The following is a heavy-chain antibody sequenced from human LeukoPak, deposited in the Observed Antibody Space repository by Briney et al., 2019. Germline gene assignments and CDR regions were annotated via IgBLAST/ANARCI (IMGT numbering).Heavy chain of an antibody. CDR3: VSPRGFSYGYFDY. V-gene: IGHV4-39*01. CDR1: GGPISSSSAY. J-gene: IGHJ4*02. CDR2: IYYSKNT. D-gene: IGHD5-18*01. Sequence: SETLSLTCTVSGGPISSSSAYWGWIRQPPGKGLEWIGSIYYSKNTYYNPSLKSRVTISADTSKNQFSLTLGSVSATDTAVYYCVSPRGFSYGYFDYWGQGTLVTVSS.